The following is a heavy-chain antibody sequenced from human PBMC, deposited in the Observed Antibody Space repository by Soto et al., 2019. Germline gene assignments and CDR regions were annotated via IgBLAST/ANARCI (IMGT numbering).Heavy chain of an antibody. Sequence: WGSLRLSCAASGFTFSSYGMHWVRQAPGKGLEWVAVISYDGSNKYYADSVKGRFTISRDNSKNTLYLQMNSLRAEDTAVYYCAKGSRWELRGYGMDVWGQGT. J-gene: IGHJ6*02. V-gene: IGHV3-30*18. CDR3: AKGSRWELRGYGMDV. D-gene: IGHD1-26*01. CDR1: GFTFSSYG. CDR2: ISYDGSNK.